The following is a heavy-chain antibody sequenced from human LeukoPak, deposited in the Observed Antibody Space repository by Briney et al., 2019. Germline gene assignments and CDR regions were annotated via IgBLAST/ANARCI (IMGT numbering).Heavy chain of an antibody. D-gene: IGHD1-20*01. CDR2: ISGSGGST. V-gene: IGHV3-23*01. Sequence: GGSLRLSCAASGFTFSSYAMSWVRQAPGKGLEWVSAISGSGGSTYYADSVKGRSTISRDNSKNTLYLQMNSLRAEDTAVYYCAKVRGSNWNPFGYWGQGTLVTVSS. CDR3: AKVRGSNWNPFGY. J-gene: IGHJ4*02. CDR1: GFTFSSYA.